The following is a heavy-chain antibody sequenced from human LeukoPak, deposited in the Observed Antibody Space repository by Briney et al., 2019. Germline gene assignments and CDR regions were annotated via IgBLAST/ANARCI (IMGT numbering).Heavy chain of an antibody. V-gene: IGHV1-2*02. CDR1: GYTVTDKY. CDR3: ARDYYDSSGYSRFDP. D-gene: IGHD3-22*01. J-gene: IGHJ5*02. Sequence: GASVKVSCKASGYTVTDKYMHWVRQAPGQGLEWMGWINPNSGGTNYAQNFQGRVTMTRDTSISTAYMEVSRLRSDDTAVYYCARDYYDSSGYSRFDPWGQGTLVTVSS. CDR2: INPNSGGT.